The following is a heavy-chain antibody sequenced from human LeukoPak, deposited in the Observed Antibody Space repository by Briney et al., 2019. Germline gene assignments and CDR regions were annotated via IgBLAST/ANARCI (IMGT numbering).Heavy chain of an antibody. V-gene: IGHV4-38-2*02. J-gene: IGHJ6*04. CDR3: ARRILMDV. Sequence: LETLSLTCTVSNYSISSGYYWGWIRQPPGKGLEWIGTIYHSGSTYYNPSLKSRVNISVDKSKNQFALKLTSVTAADTAVYYCARRILMDVWGKGTTVTVSS. CDR2: IYHSGST. D-gene: IGHD2-15*01. CDR1: NYSISSGYY.